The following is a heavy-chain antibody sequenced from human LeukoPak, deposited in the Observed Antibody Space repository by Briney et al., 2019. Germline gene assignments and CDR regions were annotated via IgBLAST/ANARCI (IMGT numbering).Heavy chain of an antibody. Sequence: PGGSLRLSCAASGFTFSSYAMSWVRQAPGKGLEWVSGFYSGGSSYNADSVKGRFTISRDNSKNTLYLQMNNLRVEDTAVYYCARVGGEYGGNSECAFDIWGQGTMVTVSS. D-gene: IGHD4-23*01. CDR3: ARVGGEYGGNSECAFDI. V-gene: IGHV3-66*01. J-gene: IGHJ3*02. CDR1: GFTFSSYA. CDR2: FYSGGSS.